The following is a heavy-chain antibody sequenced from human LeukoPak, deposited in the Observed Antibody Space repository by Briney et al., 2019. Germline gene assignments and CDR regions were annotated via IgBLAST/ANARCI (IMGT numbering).Heavy chain of an antibody. CDR2: INPSGGST. J-gene: IGHJ3*02. D-gene: IGHD3-3*01. Sequence: ASVTVSCKASGYTFTSYYMHWVRQAPGQGLEWMGIINPSGGSTSYAQKFQGRVTMTRDTSTSTVYMELSSLRSEDTAVYYCARLGRRRGYDFWSGYYAHDAFDIWGQGTMVTVSS. V-gene: IGHV1-46*01. CDR3: ARLGRRRGYDFWSGYYAHDAFDI. CDR1: GYTFTSYY.